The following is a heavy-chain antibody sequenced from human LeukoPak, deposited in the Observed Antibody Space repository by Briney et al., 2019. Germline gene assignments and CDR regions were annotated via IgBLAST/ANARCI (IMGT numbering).Heavy chain of an antibody. J-gene: IGHJ6*02. CDR3: ARAIGDPNYYYYGMDV. CDR2: IYNGGST. V-gene: IGHV3-66*01. CDR1: GINLRNNY. Sequence: GPLRLPCAASGINLRNNYLSWVRPAPGKGLELVSGIYNGGSTYYADSVKGRFTISRDNSKNTLYLQMNSLRAEDTAVYYCARAIGDPNYYYYGMDVWGQGTTVTVSS. D-gene: IGHD3-10*01.